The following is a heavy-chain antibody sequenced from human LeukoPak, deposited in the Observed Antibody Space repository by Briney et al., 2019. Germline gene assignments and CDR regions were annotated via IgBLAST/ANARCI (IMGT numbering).Heavy chain of an antibody. CDR1: GGSFSGYY. V-gene: IGHV4-34*01. D-gene: IGHD2/OR15-2a*01. CDR3: ARNRWFDP. CDR2: INHSGST. J-gene: IGHJ5*02. Sequence: SETLSLTCAVYGGSFSGYYWSWIRQPPGKGLEWIGEINHSGSTNYNPSLKSRVTISVDTSKNQFSLKLSSVTAADTAVYYCARNRWFDPWGQGTLVTVSS.